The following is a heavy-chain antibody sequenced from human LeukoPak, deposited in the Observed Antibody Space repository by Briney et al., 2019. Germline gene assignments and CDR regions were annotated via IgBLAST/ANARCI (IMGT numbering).Heavy chain of an antibody. J-gene: IGHJ4*02. CDR2: IYHSGST. Sequence: KPSETLSLTCGVSGGPFSGQYWSWVRQPPGKGLEWIGEIYHSGSTNYNPSLKSRVTISVDKSKNQFSLKLSSVTAADTAVYYCARGGGIVVAVPFDYWGQGTLVTVSS. D-gene: IGHD6-19*01. CDR1: GGPFSGQY. V-gene: IGHV4-34*01. CDR3: ARGGGIVVAVPFDY.